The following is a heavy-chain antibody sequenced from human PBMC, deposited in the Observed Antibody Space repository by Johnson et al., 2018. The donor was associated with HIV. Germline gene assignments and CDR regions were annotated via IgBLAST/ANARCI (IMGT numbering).Heavy chain of an antibody. D-gene: IGHD6-19*01. CDR2: ISYDGSNK. Sequence: QVQLVESGGGLVQPGGSLRLSCAASGFTFSSYAMHWVRQAPGKGLEWVAVISYDGSNKYYADSVKGRFTISRDSSKNTLYLQMNSLRAEDTAVYYCTTVGIAVAGALPIWGQGTMVTVSS. CDR3: TTVGIAVAGALPI. CDR1: GFTFSSYA. V-gene: IGHV3-30-3*01. J-gene: IGHJ3*02.